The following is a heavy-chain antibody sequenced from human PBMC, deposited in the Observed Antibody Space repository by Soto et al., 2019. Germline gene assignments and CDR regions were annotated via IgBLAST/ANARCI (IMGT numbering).Heavy chain of an antibody. Sequence: GGSLRLSCAASGFTFSNAWMNWVRQAPGKGLEWVGRIKSKTDGGTTDYAAPVKGRFTISRDDSKNTLYLQMNSLKTEDTAVYYCTTTFYCSGGSCYSGGDYWGQGTLVTVSS. CDR2: IKSKTDGGTT. CDR1: GFTFSNAW. J-gene: IGHJ4*02. CDR3: TTTFYCSGGSCYSGGDY. D-gene: IGHD2-15*01. V-gene: IGHV3-15*07.